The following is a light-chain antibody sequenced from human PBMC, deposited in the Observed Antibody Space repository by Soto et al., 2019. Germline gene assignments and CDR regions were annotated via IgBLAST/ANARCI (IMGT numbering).Light chain of an antibody. Sequence: EIVLTQSPCTLSMSPGERATLSCRASQSVSSSYLAWYQQKPGQAPRLLIYGASSRATGIPDRFSGSGSGTDFTLTISRLEPEDFAVYYCQHFGDSLWTFGQGTKV. CDR2: GAS. CDR3: QHFGDSLWT. V-gene: IGKV3-20*01. J-gene: IGKJ1*01. CDR1: QSVSSSY.